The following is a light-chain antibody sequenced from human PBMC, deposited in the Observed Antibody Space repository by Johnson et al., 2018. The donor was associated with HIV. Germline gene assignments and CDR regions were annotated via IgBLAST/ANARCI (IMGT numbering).Light chain of an antibody. CDR3: GTWDTSLSAYV. CDR1: SSNIGNNY. J-gene: IGLJ1*01. Sequence: VLTQPPSVSAAPGQKVTISCSGSSSNIGNNYVSWYRQLPGTAPKLLIYDNNKRPSGIPDRFSGSKSGTSATLGITGLQTGDEADYYCGTWDTSLSAYVFGTGTTVTV. CDR2: DNN. V-gene: IGLV1-51*01.